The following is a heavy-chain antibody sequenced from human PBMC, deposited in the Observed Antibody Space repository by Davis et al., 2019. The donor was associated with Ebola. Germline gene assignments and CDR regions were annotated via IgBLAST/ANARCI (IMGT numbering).Heavy chain of an antibody. CDR1: GGSINSGTYY. D-gene: IGHD3-10*01. Sequence: MPGGSLRLSCSVSGGSINSGTYYWGWVRQPPGKGLEWVGTVYYSGTTYYNPSLKSRLAISVDTSRNQFSLRLRSVTATDTAVYYCARQTYSGSGSGFDPWGQGTLVTVSS. J-gene: IGHJ5*02. CDR3: ARQTYSGSGSGFDP. CDR2: VYYSGTT. V-gene: IGHV4-39*01.